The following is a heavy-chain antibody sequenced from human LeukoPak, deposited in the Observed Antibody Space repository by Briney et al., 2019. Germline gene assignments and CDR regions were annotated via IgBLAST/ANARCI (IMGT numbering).Heavy chain of an antibody. CDR3: ARGKSSGWYRRYYMDV. J-gene: IGHJ6*03. CDR2: INPSGGST. V-gene: IGHV1-46*01. CDR1: GYTFTSYY. Sequence: GASVKVSCKASGYTFTSYYVHWVRQAPGQGLEWMGIINPSGGSTSYAQKFQGRVTITRNTSISTAYMELSSLRSEDTAVYYCARGKSSGWYRRYYMDVWGKGTTVTVSS. D-gene: IGHD6-19*01.